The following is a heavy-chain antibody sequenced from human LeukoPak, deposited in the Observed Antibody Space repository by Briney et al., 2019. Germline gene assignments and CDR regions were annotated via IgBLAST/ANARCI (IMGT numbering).Heavy chain of an antibody. D-gene: IGHD6-13*01. CDR2: INHSGST. Sequence: SETLSLTCAVYGGSFSGYYWSWIRQPPGKGLEWIGEINHSGSTNYNPSLKSRVTISVDTYKNHFPLKLSSVTAADTAVYYCARTTEAHSWQTRYYSYYMDVWGKGTTVTVSS. V-gene: IGHV4-34*01. CDR1: GGSFSGYY. CDR3: ARTTEAHSWQTRYYSYYMDV. J-gene: IGHJ6*03.